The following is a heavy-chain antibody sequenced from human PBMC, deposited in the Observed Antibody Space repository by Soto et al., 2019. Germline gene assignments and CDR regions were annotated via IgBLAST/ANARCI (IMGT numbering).Heavy chain of an antibody. CDR3: ARHRDSGYDPYDY. CDR2: IYYSRST. V-gene: IGHV4-59*08. CDR1: GGSISSYY. J-gene: IGHJ4*02. Sequence: TSETLSLTCTVSGGSISSYYWSWIRQPPGKGPEWIGYIYYSRSTNYNPSLKSRVTISVDTSKNQFSLKLSSVTAADTAVYYCARHRDSGYDPYDYWGQGTLVTVSS. D-gene: IGHD5-12*01.